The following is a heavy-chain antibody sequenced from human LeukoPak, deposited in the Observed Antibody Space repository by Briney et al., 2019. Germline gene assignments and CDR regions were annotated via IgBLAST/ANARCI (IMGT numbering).Heavy chain of an antibody. J-gene: IGHJ3*02. CDR2: IYPGDSDT. D-gene: IGHD1-26*01. Sequence: GESLKISCKGSGYSFTSYWIGWVRQMPGKGLEWMGIIYPGDSDTRYSPSFQGQFTISADKAISTAYLQWSSLKASATATYYCAPTWERLGPEYEAFDIWGQGKMVTVFS. CDR3: APTWERLGPEYEAFDI. CDR1: GYSFTSYW. V-gene: IGHV5-51*01.